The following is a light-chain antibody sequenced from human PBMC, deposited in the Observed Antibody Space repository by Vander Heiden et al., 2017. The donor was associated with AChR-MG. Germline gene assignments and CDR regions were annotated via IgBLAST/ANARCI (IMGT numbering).Light chain of an antibody. CDR3: QQYGSSIT. CDR2: GAS. V-gene: IGKV3-20*01. CDR1: QSVSSSH. Sequence: EIVLTQSTGTLSLSPGERAILSCRASQSVSSSHLDWYQQKPGQAPRLLIYGASSRATGIPDSFSGSGSGTDFTLTISRLEPEDFAVYYCQQYGSSITFGQGTRLEIK. J-gene: IGKJ5*01.